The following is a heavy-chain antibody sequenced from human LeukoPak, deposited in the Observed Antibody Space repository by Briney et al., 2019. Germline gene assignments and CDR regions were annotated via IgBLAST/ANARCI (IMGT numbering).Heavy chain of an antibody. V-gene: IGHV4-39*01. CDR3: ARQAYSYEDIHRGVHFFDS. D-gene: IGHD5-18*01. J-gene: IGHJ4*02. CDR1: GGSISTSSYY. CDR2: IYYSGST. Sequence: SETLSLTCTVSGGSISTSSYYWGWIRQPPGKGLECIGSIYYSGSTYHNPSLKSRVTISVDTSKNQFSLRLSSVTASDTAVYYCARQAYSYEDIHRGVHFFDSWGQGTLVTVSS.